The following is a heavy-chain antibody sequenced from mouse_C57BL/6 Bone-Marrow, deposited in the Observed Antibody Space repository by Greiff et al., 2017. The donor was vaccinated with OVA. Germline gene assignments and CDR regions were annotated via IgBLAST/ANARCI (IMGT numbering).Heavy chain of an antibody. CDR1: GYSITSGIY. D-gene: IGHD2-3*01. CDR2: ISNDGSN. V-gene: IGHV3-6*01. Sequence: LQESGPGLVKPSQSLSLTCTVTGYSITSGIYRNWIRQFHGNKMEWMGYISNDGSNNYNPTPKNRIPITRDTSKNQFFLKFNSLTTEDTATYYCARDPRWLLSGDYWGQGTTLTVSS. CDR3: ARDPRWLLSGDY. J-gene: IGHJ2*01.